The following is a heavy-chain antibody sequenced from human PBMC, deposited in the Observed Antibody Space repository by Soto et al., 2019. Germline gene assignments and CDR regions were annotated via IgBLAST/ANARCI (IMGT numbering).Heavy chain of an antibody. CDR2: IIPIFGTA. CDR3: ASGPRITMIVADPTPNWFDP. J-gene: IGHJ5*02. D-gene: IGHD3-22*01. CDR1: GGTFSSYA. V-gene: IGHV1-69*13. Sequence: GASVKVSCKASGGTFSSYAISWVRQAPGQGLEWMGGIIPIFGTANYAQKFQGRVTITADESTSTAYMELSSLRSEDTAVYYCASGPRITMIVADPTPNWFDPWGQGTPITVSS.